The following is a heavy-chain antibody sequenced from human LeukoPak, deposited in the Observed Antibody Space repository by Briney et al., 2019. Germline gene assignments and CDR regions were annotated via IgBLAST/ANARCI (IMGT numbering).Heavy chain of an antibody. CDR3: ARSVAAAGPLGY. V-gene: IGHV4-34*01. J-gene: IGHJ4*02. CDR1: GGSFIGYY. CDR2: INHSGST. D-gene: IGHD6-13*01. Sequence: SETLSLTCAVYGGSFIGYYWSWIRQPPGKGLEWIGEINHSGSTNYNPSLKSRVTISVDTSKNQFSLKLSSVTAADTAVYYCARSVAAAGPLGYWGQGTLVTVSS.